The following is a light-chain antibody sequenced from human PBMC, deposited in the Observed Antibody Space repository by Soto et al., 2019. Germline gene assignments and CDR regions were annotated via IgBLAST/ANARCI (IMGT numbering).Light chain of an antibody. CDR3: TSYASGSSHVV. CDR1: SSDIGGYDY. CDR2: DVN. J-gene: IGLJ2*01. V-gene: IGLV2-14*01. Sequence: QSALTQPASVSGSPGQSITLSCTGTSSDIGGYDYVSWYQRHPGRAPKLIIYDVNNRPSGVSNRFSGSKSGNTASLTISGLQXXXXADYYCTSYASGSSHVVFGGGTK.